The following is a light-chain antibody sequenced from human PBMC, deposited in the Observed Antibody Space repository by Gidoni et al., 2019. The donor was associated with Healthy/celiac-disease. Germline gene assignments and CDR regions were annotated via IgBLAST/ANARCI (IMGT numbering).Light chain of an antibody. J-gene: IGLJ1*01. CDR1: NIGSKS. Sequence: SYVLTQPPSVSVAPGKTARITCGGNNIGSKSVHWYQQKPGQAPVLVVYDDSDRPSGNTATLTISRVEAGDEADYYCQVWDSSSDHRYVFGTGNKVTVL. CDR3: QVWDSSSDHRYV. V-gene: IGLV3-21*03. CDR2: DDS.